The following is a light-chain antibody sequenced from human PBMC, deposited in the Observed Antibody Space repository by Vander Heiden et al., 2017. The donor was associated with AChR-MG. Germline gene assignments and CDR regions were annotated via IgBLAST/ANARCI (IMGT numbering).Light chain of an antibody. CDR3: QSYDSSLSGWV. CDR1: SSNIGAGYD. CDR2: GNS. V-gene: IGLV1-40*01. Sequence: QSVLTQPPSVSGAPGQRVTNSCTGSSSNIGAGYDEHWYQQLPGTAPKLLIYGNSNRPSGVPDRFSGSKSGTSASLAITGLQAEDEADYYCQSYDSSLSGWVFGGGTKLTVL. J-gene: IGLJ3*02.